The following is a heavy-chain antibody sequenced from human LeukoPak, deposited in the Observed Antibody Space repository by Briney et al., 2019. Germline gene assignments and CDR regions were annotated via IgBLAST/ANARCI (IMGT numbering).Heavy chain of an antibody. CDR1: GGSISSHY. CDR2: IYYSGST. D-gene: IGHD3-22*01. J-gene: IGHJ3*02. V-gene: IGHV4-59*11. CDR3: ARSYYYDSSGYYRNDAFDI. Sequence: PSETLSLTCTVSGGSISSHYWSWIRQPPGKGLEWIGYIYYSGSTNYNPSLKSRVTISVDTSKNQFSLKLSSVTAADTAVYYCARSYYYDSSGYYRNDAFDIWGQGTMVTVSS.